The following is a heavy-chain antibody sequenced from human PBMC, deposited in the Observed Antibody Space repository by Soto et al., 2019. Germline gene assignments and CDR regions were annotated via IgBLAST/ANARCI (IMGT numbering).Heavy chain of an antibody. D-gene: IGHD3-10*01. J-gene: IGHJ5*02. Sequence: EVQLVESGGGLVQPGGSLRLSCTASGFIFRSYWMHWVCQAPGKGPEWVSRINSDGSSIRYADSVKGRFTISRDNTKNTLYLQMDSLRVEDTAVYYCGSDYMVRGRDSNWFDPWGQGTLVTVSS. V-gene: IGHV3-74*01. CDR3: GSDYMVRGRDSNWFDP. CDR2: INSDGSSI. CDR1: GFIFRSYW.